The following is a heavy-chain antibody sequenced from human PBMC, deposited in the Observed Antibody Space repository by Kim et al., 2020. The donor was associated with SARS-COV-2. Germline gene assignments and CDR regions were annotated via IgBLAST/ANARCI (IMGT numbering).Heavy chain of an antibody. J-gene: IGHJ3*02. CDR1: GYTFTSYG. V-gene: IGHV1-18*04. D-gene: IGHD3-9*01. Sequence: ASVKVSCKASGYTFTSYGISWVQQAPGQGLEWMGWISAYNGNTNYAQKLQGRVTMTTDTSTSTAYMELRSLRSDDTAVYYCAGDSPQRGNFLIFFDWLQPPAVAFDIWGQGTMVTVSS. CDR2: ISAYNGNT. CDR3: AGDSPQRGNFLIFFDWLQPPAVAFDI.